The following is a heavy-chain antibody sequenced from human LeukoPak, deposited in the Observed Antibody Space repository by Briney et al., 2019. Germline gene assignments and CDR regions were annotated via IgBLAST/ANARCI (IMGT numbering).Heavy chain of an antibody. CDR1: GFTFSDYY. CDR2: ISSNGNTI. CDR3: AREVDGSGSSDGDY. J-gene: IGHJ4*02. Sequence: GGSLRLSCAASGFTFSDYYMSWMRQAPGKGLEWVSYISSNGNTIYYADSVKGRFTISGDNAKNSLYLQMNSLRAEDTAVYFCAREVDGSGSSDGDYWGQGTLVTVSS. D-gene: IGHD3-10*01. V-gene: IGHV3-11*01.